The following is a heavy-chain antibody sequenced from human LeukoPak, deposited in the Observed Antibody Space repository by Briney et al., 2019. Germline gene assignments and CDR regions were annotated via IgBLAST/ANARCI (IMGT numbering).Heavy chain of an antibody. CDR3: ARLDYVWGSYRYYFEY. D-gene: IGHD3-16*02. J-gene: IGHJ4*02. CDR2: IKKDGSEK. V-gene: IGHV3-7*03. Sequence: PGGSLRLSCAASGFTFSSYWMSWVRQAPGKGLEWVANIKKDGSEKYYVDSVKGRFTISRDNAKNSLYLQMNSLRAEDTAVYYCARLDYVWGSYRYYFEYSGQGALGTVSS. CDR1: GFTFSSYW.